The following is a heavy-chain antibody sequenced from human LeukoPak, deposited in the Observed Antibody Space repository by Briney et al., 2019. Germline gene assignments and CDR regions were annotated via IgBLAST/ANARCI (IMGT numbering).Heavy chain of an antibody. CDR2: VVGHTGHT. Sequence: GASVKASCKTSGHTFPKNGISWVRQAPGQGLEWMGWVVGHTGHTKYTQKFQGRVIMTTDTSTATSYMELRSLKYDDTAIYYCVTVGRLHYVLEDWGQGTLVTVSS. D-gene: IGHD1-20*01. V-gene: IGHV1-18*01. CDR1: GHTFPKNG. J-gene: IGHJ4*02. CDR3: VTVGRLHYVLED.